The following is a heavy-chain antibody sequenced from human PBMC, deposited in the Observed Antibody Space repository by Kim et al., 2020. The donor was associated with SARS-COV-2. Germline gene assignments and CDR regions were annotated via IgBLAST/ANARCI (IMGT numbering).Heavy chain of an antibody. D-gene: IGHD4-17*01. CDR3: ARDMTTVVSPRAFDAFDI. J-gene: IGHJ3*02. CDR1: GFTFSSYA. Sequence: GGSLRLSCAASGFTFSSYAMHWVRQAPGKGLEWVAVISYDGSNKYYADSVKGRFTISRDNSKNTLYLRMNSLRAEDTAVYYCARDMTTVVSPRAFDAFDIWGQGTMVTVSS. CDR2: ISYDGSNK. V-gene: IGHV3-30-3*01.